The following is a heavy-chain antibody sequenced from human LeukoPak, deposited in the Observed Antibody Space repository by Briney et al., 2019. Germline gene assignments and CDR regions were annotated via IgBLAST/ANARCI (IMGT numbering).Heavy chain of an antibody. D-gene: IGHD4-17*01. CDR3: AKTSSPTVTTQMGNWFDP. J-gene: IGHJ5*02. Sequence: GGSLRLSCAASGFTFSTYAMNWVRQAPGKGLEWVSAISGSGGSTYYADSVKGRFTISRDNSKNTLYLQMNSLRAEDTAVYYCAKTSSPTVTTQMGNWFDPWGQGTLVTVSS. CDR1: GFTFSTYA. V-gene: IGHV3-23*01. CDR2: ISGSGGST.